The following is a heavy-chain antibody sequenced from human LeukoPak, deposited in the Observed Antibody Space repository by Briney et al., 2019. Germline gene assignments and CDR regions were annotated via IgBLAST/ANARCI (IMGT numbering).Heavy chain of an antibody. V-gene: IGHV4-4*02. Sequence: SDTLSLTCAVSGGSISRNNWWSWVRQPPGKGLEWIGEMSDSGTTNYSPSLKSRVTILVDKAKNQFSLRLSPVTAADTAVYYCARWFGDVGFDYWGQGTLVTVSS. CDR2: MSDSGTT. CDR1: GGSISRNNW. D-gene: IGHD3-10*01. CDR3: ARWFGDVGFDY. J-gene: IGHJ4*02.